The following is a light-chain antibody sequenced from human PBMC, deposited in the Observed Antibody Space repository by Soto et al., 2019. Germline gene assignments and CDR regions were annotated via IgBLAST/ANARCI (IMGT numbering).Light chain of an antibody. V-gene: IGLV1-44*01. CDR3: GATDDRLNGSV. CDR2: NSD. J-gene: IGLJ2*01. Sequence: QSVLTQPPSASGTPGQTMTISCSGSSSNIEDNLVNWYQQVPGTAPKLLIYNSDQRPSGVPDRFSGSKSGTSGSLAISGLQSEDEADYYCGATDDRLNGSVFGGGTKLTVL. CDR1: SSNIEDNL.